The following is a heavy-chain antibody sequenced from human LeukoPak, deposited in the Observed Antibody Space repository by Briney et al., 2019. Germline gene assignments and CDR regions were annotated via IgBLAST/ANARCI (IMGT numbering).Heavy chain of an antibody. D-gene: IGHD7-27*01. CDR1: GFTFSSYA. Sequence: GGSLRLSCAASGFTFSSYAMHWVRQAPGKGLEWVAFIRYDGSNKYYADSVKGRFTISRDNSKNTVYLQVNSLRAEDTAVYYCAKKNTRSGLTGPFDYWGQGTLVTVSP. CDR3: AKKNTRSGLTGPFDY. V-gene: IGHV3-30*02. CDR2: IRYDGSNK. J-gene: IGHJ4*02.